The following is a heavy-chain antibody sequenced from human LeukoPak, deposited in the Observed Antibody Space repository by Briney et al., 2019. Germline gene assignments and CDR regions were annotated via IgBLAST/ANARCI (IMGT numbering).Heavy chain of an antibody. CDR1: GYTFTGYY. V-gene: IGHV1-18*04. J-gene: IGHJ5*02. CDR3: ARGGRNIVVVPAAGRNWFDP. D-gene: IGHD2-2*01. CDR2: ISAYNGNT. Sequence: GASVKVSCKASGYTFTGYYVHWVRQAPGQGLEWMGWISAYNGNTNYAQKLQGRVTMTTDTSTSTAYMELRSLRSDDTAVYYCARGGRNIVVVPAAGRNWFDPWGQGTLVTVSS.